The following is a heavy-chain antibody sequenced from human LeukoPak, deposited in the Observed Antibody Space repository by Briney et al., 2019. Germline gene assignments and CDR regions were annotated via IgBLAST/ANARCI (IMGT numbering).Heavy chain of an antibody. D-gene: IGHD2-2*01. CDR2: IRHDGSNK. J-gene: IGHJ4*02. CDR3: AKDDVGYCSSTSCRAYFDY. V-gene: IGHV3-30*02. CDR1: GFTFSSYG. Sequence: GGSLRLSCAASGFTFSSYGMHWVRQAPGKGLEWVACIRHDGSNKYYADSVKGRFTISRDNSKNTLYLQMNSLRAEDTAVHYCAKDDVGYCSSTSCRAYFDYWGQGTQVTVSS.